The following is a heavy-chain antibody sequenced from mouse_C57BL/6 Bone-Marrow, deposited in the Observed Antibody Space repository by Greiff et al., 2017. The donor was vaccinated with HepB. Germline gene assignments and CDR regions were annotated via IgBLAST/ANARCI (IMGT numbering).Heavy chain of an antibody. D-gene: IGHD2-1*01. CDR1: GYTFTNYW. Sequence: QVQLQQSGAELVRPGTSVKMSCKASGYTFTNYWIGWAKQRPGHGLEWLGDIYPGGGYTNYNEKFKGKATLTADKSSSTAYMQFSSLTSEDSAIYYCARGGNYVYYAMDYWGQGTSVTVSS. CDR3: ARGGNYVYYAMDY. J-gene: IGHJ4*01. CDR2: IYPGGGYT. V-gene: IGHV1-63*01.